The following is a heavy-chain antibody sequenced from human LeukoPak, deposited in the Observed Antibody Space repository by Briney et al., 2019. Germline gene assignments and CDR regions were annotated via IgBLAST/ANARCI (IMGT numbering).Heavy chain of an antibody. D-gene: IGHD3-22*01. CDR1: GGSISSYF. CDR2: IYHTGIT. CDR3: AGGVGITTSH. J-gene: IGHJ4*02. Sequence: PSETLSLTCTVSGGSISSYFWNWIRQAPGKGLEWIGYIYHTGITNYNPSLRSRVTMSLDKSKSQFSLNLTSVTAADTAIYYRAGGVGITTSHWGQGALVTVSS. V-gene: IGHV4-4*08.